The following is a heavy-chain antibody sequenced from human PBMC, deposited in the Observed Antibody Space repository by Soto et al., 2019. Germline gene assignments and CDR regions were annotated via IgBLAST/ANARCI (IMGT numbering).Heavy chain of an antibody. CDR3: AKGGYCSSTSCYLGPFDI. Sequence: EVQLLESGGGLVQPGGSLRLSCAASGFTFSYGMSWVRQAPGKGLEWVSAISGGGDSTYYADSVKGRFNLSRDNSKNTLYLQMNSLRAEYKAVYYCAKGGYCSSTSCYLGPFDIWGQGTMVTVSS. V-gene: IGHV3-23*01. CDR2: ISGGGDST. J-gene: IGHJ3*02. D-gene: IGHD2-2*01. CDR1: GFTFSYG.